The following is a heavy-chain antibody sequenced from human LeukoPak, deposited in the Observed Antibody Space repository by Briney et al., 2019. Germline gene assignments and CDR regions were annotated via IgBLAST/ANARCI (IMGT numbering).Heavy chain of an antibody. CDR2: IKQDGSEK. CDR1: GFTFSSYW. D-gene: IGHD1-7*01. Sequence: PGGSLRLSCAASGFTFSSYWMSWVRQAPGKGLEWVANIKQDGSEKYYVDSVKGRFTISRDNAKNSLYLQMNSLRAEDTAVYYCAGVWNWNYRMYDYWGQGTLVTVSS. CDR3: AGVWNWNYRMYDY. J-gene: IGHJ4*02. V-gene: IGHV3-7*01.